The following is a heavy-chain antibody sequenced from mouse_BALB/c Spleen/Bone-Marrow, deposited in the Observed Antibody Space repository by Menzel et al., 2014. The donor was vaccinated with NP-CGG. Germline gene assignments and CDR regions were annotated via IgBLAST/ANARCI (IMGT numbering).Heavy chain of an antibody. Sequence: DLVKPGASVKLSCKASGYTFTNFWINWIKQRPGQGLEWIGRIAPGSGTTYYNEMFKGKATLTVDTSSSTAYTQLSRMSSEDSAVYFCARYDYAMDYWGQGTSVTVSS. CDR2: IAPGSGTT. J-gene: IGHJ4*01. V-gene: IGHV1S41*01. D-gene: IGHD2-3*01. CDR1: GYTFTNFW. CDR3: ARYDYAMDY.